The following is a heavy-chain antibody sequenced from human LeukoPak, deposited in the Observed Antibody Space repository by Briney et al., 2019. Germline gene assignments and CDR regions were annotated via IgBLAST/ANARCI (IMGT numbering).Heavy chain of an antibody. CDR2: IYHSGST. V-gene: IGHV4-30-2*01. J-gene: IGHJ4*02. CDR3: ARVAGIAAAGTDHFDY. Sequence: PSQTLSLTCAVSGGSISSGGYSWSWIRQPPGKGLEWIGYIYHSGSTYYNPSLKSRVTISVDRSKNQFSLKLSSVTAADTAVYYCARVAGIAAAGTDHFDYWGQGTLVTVSS. D-gene: IGHD6-13*01. CDR1: GGSISSGGYS.